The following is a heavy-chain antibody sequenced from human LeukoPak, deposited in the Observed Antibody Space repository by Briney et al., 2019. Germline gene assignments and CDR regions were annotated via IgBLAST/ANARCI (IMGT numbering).Heavy chain of an antibody. CDR2: IYYSGST. Sequence: SETLSLTCTVSGGSISSYYWSWIRQPPGKGLEWIGYIYYSGSTNYNPSLKSRVTISVDTSKNQFSLKLSSVTAADTAVYYCARGRERYSYGSTSLYYYYYYGMDVWGQGTTVTVSS. CDR1: GGSISSYY. J-gene: IGHJ6*02. V-gene: IGHV4-59*12. D-gene: IGHD5-18*01. CDR3: ARGRERYSYGSTSLYYYYYYGMDV.